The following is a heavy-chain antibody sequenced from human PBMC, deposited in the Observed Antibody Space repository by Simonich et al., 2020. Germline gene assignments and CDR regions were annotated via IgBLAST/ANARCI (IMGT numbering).Heavy chain of an antibody. Sequence: QVQLQESGPGLVKPSETRSHTCTVSGGTIRSYYWSWIRQPPGKGLEWIGYIYFSGSTNYNPSLKSRVTISVDTSKNQFSLKLSSVTAADTAVYYCARLPDYWGQGTLVTVSS. CDR2: IYFSGST. J-gene: IGHJ4*02. CDR3: ARLPDY. V-gene: IGHV4-59*08. CDR1: GGTIRSYY.